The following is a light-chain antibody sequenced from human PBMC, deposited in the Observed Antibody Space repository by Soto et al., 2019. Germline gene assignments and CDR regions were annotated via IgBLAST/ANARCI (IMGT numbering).Light chain of an antibody. CDR2: DAS. J-gene: IGKJ1*01. CDR1: QSVSSSY. Sequence: EIGVTQSAGTLSLSPGGRASLSCRASQSVSSSYLAWYQQIPGQAPRLLINDASRRATGIPDRFSGSGSGTDFPLTISRLEPEDFAVYYCQQYGSSPPTFGQGTKVDIK. CDR3: QQYGSSPPT. V-gene: IGKV3-20*01.